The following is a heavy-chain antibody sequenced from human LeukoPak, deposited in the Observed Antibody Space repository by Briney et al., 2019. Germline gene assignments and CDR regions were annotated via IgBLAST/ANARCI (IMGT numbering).Heavy chain of an antibody. CDR3: ATDRRITMVRGVFDY. V-gene: IGHV1-24*01. Sequence: ASVNVSCKVSRYTLYELSMHWVRRAPGKELEWMGGFDPEDGETIYAQKFQGRVTMTEDTSTDTAYMELSSLRSEDTAVYYCATDRRITMVRGVFDYWGQGTLVTVSS. CDR1: RYTLYELS. CDR2: FDPEDGET. J-gene: IGHJ4*02. D-gene: IGHD3-10*01.